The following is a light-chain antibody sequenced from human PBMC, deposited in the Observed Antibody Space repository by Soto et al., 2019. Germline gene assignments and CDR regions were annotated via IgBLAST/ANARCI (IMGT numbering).Light chain of an antibody. Sequence: EFVLTQSPGKLSLSPGERATLSCRASQSISSSFVAWYQQKPGQAPRLLIYGASSSGAGIPDRFSGSGSVTDFTLTISGLEPEDFAVYYCQHYGSSPPLTFGGGTKVEIK. CDR1: QSISSSF. CDR2: GAS. CDR3: QHYGSSPPLT. V-gene: IGKV3-20*01. J-gene: IGKJ4*01.